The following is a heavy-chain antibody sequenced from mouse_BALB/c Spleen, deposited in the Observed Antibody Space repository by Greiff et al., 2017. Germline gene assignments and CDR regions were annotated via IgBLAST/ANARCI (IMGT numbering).Heavy chain of an antibody. J-gene: IGHJ2*01. D-gene: IGHD2-1*01. CDR3: ARPSLWYNYFDY. CDR2: IYPGDGDT. CDR1: GYAFSSSW. Sequence: QVQLKESGPELVKPGASVKISCKASGYAFSSSWMNWVKQRPGQGLEWIGRIYPGDGDTNYNVKFKGKATLTADKSSSTAYMQLSSLTSVDSAVYFCARPSLWYNYFDYWGQGTTLTVSS. V-gene: IGHV1-82*01.